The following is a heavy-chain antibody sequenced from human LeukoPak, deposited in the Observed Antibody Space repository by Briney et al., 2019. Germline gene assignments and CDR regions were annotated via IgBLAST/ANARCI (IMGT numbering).Heavy chain of an antibody. CDR3: ARDPTQYLRYGYFDY. D-gene: IGHD4-11*01. CDR1: GFTFSSYS. V-gene: IGHV3-48*04. CDR2: ISSSSSTI. J-gene: IGHJ4*02. Sequence: GGSLRLSCAASGFTFSSYSMNWVRQAPGKGLEWVSYISSSSSTIYYAGSVRGRFTISRDNAKNLLYLQMDSLRAEDTAVYYCARDPTQYLRYGYFDYWGQGTLVTVSS.